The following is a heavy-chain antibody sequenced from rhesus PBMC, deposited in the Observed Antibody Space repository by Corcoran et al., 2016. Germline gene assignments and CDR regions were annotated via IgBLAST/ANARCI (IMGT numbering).Heavy chain of an antibody. CDR3: ARGYYGT. V-gene: IGHV4S19*01. CDR1: GGSISSSNW. D-gene: IGHD4-17*01. Sequence: QVQLQESGPGLVKPSETLSLTCAVSGGSISSSNWWSWIRQPPGKGLEWIGYISGSSGSTYHNPSLKSRVTISKDTSKDQFSLKLSSVTAADTAVYYCARGYYGTWGQGVLVTVSS. CDR2: ISGSSGST. J-gene: IGHJ4*01.